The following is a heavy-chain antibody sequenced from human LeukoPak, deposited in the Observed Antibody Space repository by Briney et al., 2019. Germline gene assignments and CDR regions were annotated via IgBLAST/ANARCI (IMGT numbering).Heavy chain of an antibody. CDR1: GFTFSSYS. CDR2: ISSSSSYI. V-gene: IGHV3-21*04. CDR3: AKRAQNYYDSSCYYWAEN. J-gene: IGHJ4*02. Sequence: GGSLRLSCAASGFTFSSYSMNWVRQAPGKGLEWVSSISSSSSYIYYADSVKGRFTISRDNSKNTLYLQMNSLRAEDTAVYYCAKRAQNYYDSSCYYWAENWGQGTLVTVSS. D-gene: IGHD3-22*01.